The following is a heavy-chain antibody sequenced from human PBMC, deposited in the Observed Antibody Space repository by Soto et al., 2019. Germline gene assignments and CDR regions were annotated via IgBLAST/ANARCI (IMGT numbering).Heavy chain of an antibody. V-gene: IGHV4-39*01. CDR1: GGSIGSSSYY. CDR2: IYYSGST. CDR3: ASNGQRNWFDP. Sequence: SETLSLTCTVSGGSIGSSSYYWGWIRQPPGKGLEWIGSIYYSGSTYYNPSLKSRVTISVDTSKNQFSLKLSSVTAADTDVYYCASNGQRNWFDPWGQGTLVT. J-gene: IGHJ5*02. D-gene: IGHD2-8*01.